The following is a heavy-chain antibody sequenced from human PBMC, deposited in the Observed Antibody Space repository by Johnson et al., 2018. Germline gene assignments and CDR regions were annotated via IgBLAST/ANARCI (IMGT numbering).Heavy chain of an antibody. CDR1: GFTFSSYA. CDR2: ISYDGSNK. V-gene: IGHV3-30-3*01. D-gene: IGHD3/OR15-3a*01. Sequence: QVQLVQSGGGVVQPGRSLRLSCAASGFTFSSYAMHWVRQAPGKGLEWVAVISYDGSNKYYAESVKGRFYISRDNSKSTLFFKMNSLRADDPGVYYCAKEGLYYFYMDVWGKGTTVTVSS. CDR3: AKEGLYYFYMDV. J-gene: IGHJ6*03.